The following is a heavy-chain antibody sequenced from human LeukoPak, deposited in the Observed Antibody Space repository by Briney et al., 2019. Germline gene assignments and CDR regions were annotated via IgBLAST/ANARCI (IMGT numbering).Heavy chain of an antibody. CDR3: AREVYDFWSGYYRAYNWFDP. D-gene: IGHD3-3*01. J-gene: IGHJ5*02. CDR1: GYTFTSYD. V-gene: IGHV1-8*01. CDR2: MNPNSGNT. Sequence: ASVKVSCKASGYTFTSYDINWVRQATGQGLEWMGWMNPNSGNTGYAQKFQGRVTMTRNTSISTAYMELSSLRSEDTAVYYCAREVYDFWSGYYRAYNWFDPWGQGTLVTVSS.